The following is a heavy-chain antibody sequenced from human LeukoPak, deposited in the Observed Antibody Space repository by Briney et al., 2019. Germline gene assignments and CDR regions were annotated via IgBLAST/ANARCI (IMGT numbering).Heavy chain of an antibody. J-gene: IGHJ4*02. V-gene: IGHV4-38-2*02. CDR1: GYSISSGYY. D-gene: IGHD3-10*01. Sequence: SETLSLTCTVSGYSISSGYYWGWIRQPPGKGLEWIGNIYHSEVTYHNPSLKSRVTISVDTSKNQFSLKLSSVTAADTAVYYCARVEWFGEWIFDYWGQGTLVTVSS. CDR3: ARVEWFGEWIFDY. CDR2: IYHSEVT.